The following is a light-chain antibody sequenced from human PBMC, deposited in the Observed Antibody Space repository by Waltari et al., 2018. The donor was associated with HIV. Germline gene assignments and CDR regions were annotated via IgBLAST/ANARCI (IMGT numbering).Light chain of an antibody. CDR1: SRDVGNYNL. CDR3: CSYGGSSTWV. V-gene: IGLV2-23*01. CDR2: EAV. Sequence: QSALTQPASVSGSPGPSITISCTGTSRDVGNYNLVSWYPQYPGKAPKLMIYEAVKRPSGVSNRISASKSGNTASLTISGLQAEDEADYYCCSYGGSSTWVFGGGTKLTVL. J-gene: IGLJ3*02.